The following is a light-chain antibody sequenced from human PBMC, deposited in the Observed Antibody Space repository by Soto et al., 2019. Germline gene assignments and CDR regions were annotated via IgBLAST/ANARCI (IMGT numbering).Light chain of an antibody. CDR2: RNN. V-gene: IGLV1-47*01. CDR3: AAWDDSLSGMV. CDR1: SYNIGSNY. J-gene: IGLJ2*01. Sequence: QSVLTQPPSASGTPGQRVTISCSGSSYNIGSNYVYWYQQLPGTAPKLLIYRNNQRPSGVPDRFSGSKSGTSAYLAISEVRSEDEADYYCAAWDDSLSGMVFGGGTQLTVL.